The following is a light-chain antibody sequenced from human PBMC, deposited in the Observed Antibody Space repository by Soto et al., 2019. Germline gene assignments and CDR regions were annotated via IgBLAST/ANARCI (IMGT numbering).Light chain of an antibody. CDR3: LSYTTSSSYV. J-gene: IGLJ1*01. CDR1: SSNIGAGYD. V-gene: IGLV1-40*01. CDR2: EVS. Sequence: QSVLTQPPSVSGAPGQTITISCTGSSSNIGAGYDVHWYQQLPGKAPKLMIYEVSNRPSGVSNRFSGSKSGNTASLTISGLQAEDEADYYCLSYTTSSSYVFGTGTKLTVL.